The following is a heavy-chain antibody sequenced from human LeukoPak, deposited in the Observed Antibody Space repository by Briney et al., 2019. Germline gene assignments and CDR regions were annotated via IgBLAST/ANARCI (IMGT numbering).Heavy chain of an antibody. CDR2: MNPNSGNT. J-gene: IGHJ6*03. CDR1: GYTFTSYD. Sequence: ASVKVSCKASGYTFTSYDINWVRQATGQGLEWMGWMNPNSGNTGYAQKFQGRVTMTRNTSISTAYMELSRLRSGDTAVYYCARGAGFLEWLSSTRDYYMDVWGKGNTVTVSS. CDR3: ARGAGFLEWLSSTRDYYMDV. D-gene: IGHD3-3*01. V-gene: IGHV1-8*01.